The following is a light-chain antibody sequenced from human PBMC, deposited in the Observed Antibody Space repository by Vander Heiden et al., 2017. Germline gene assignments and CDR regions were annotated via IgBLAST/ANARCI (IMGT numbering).Light chain of an antibody. V-gene: IGKV4-1*01. CDR2: WAS. Sequence: DIVMTQSPEALALSLGERATNNKNYLGWYQKKPGQPPKLLIYWASTREFGVPDRFSGSGSGTDFTLTISSLQAEDVAVYFCQQYDSFPLTFGGGTKVEIK. CDR3: QQYDSFPLT. J-gene: IGKJ4*01. CDR1: NKNY.